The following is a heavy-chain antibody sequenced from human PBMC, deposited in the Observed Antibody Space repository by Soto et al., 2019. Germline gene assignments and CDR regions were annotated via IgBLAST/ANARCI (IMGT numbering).Heavy chain of an antibody. D-gene: IGHD5-18*01. CDR2: IYYSGST. V-gene: IGHV4-31*03. J-gene: IGHJ4*02. Sequence: QVQLQESGPGLVTPSQTLSLTCTVSGGSISSGDYYWSWIRQHPGKGLEWIGYIYYSGSTYYNPSLKSRVTISVDTSKNQFSLKLSPVTAADTDVYYCARDKSGYSYYYFDYWGQGTLVTVSS. CDR1: GGSISSGDYY. CDR3: ARDKSGYSYYYFDY.